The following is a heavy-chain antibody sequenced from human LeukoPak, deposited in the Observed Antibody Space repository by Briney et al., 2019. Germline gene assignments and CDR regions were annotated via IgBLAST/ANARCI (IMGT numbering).Heavy chain of an antibody. CDR1: GFTFSSYG. CDR3: AKQGSGCCGGSCYFLRGEYYYMDV. Sequence: PGGSLRLSCAASGFTFSSYGMNWVRQAPGKGLEWVSSVSGSGGSTYYGDAVKGRSTISRDNSKNTLYLQMNSLRAEDTAVYYCAKQGSGCCGGSCYFLRGEYYYMDVWGEGTTVTISS. CDR2: VSGSGGST. D-gene: IGHD2-15*01. J-gene: IGHJ6*03. V-gene: IGHV3-23*01.